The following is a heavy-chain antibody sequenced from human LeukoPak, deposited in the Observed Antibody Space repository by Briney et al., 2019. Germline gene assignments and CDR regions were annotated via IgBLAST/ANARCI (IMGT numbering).Heavy chain of an antibody. Sequence: ASVKVSCKASGGTFSSYAISWVRQAPGQGLEWMGRIIPILGIANYAQKFQGRVTITADKSTSTAYMELSSLRSEDTAVYYCARDPPVWIAAAGNYCYYGMDVWGQGTTVTVSS. V-gene: IGHV1-69*04. D-gene: IGHD6-13*01. CDR3: ARDPPVWIAAAGNYCYYGMDV. J-gene: IGHJ6*02. CDR2: IIPILGIA. CDR1: GGTFSSYA.